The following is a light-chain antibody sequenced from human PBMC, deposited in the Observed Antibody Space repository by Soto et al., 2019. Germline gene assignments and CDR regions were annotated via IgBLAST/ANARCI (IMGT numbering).Light chain of an antibody. CDR3: QQTYGTSRT. Sequence: DLQMTQSPSPLSASVGDTVTITCRTSQTIDNYLNWYQHKPGKAPRLLIYSASSLQGGVPSRFSGSGSGTGFTLTISSLQPDDFATYYCQQTYGTSRTFGPGTKVEMK. V-gene: IGKV1-39*01. CDR1: QTIDNY. J-gene: IGKJ1*01. CDR2: SAS.